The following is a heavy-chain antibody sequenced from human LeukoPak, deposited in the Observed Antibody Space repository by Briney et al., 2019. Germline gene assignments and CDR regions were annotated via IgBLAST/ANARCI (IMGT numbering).Heavy chain of an antibody. CDR2: INPNTGAI. D-gene: IGHD6-19*01. CDR1: GYTFTGYY. V-gene: IGHV1-2*02. J-gene: IGHJ4*02. CDR3: ARDRVGSGWPRPYYFEF. Sequence: ASVKVSCKPSGYTFTGYYLHWLRQAPGQGLEWMGWINPNTGAIMFAEKFRGRVTMTRDTSISTGYMELRGLKSDDTAVYYCARDRVGSGWPRPYYFEFWGQGTPFTASS.